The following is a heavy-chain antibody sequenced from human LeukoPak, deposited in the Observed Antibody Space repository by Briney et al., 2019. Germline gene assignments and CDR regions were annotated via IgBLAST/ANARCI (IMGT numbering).Heavy chain of an antibody. CDR3: ARGHAFDI. Sequence: SETLSLTCTVSGGSISSYYWSWIRQPPGKGLEWIGYIYDGGSTNYNPSLKSRVTISVDTSKNQFSLKLSSVTAADTAVYYCARGHAFDIWGQGTMVTVSS. CDR1: GGSISSYY. J-gene: IGHJ3*02. V-gene: IGHV4-59*01. CDR2: IYDGGST.